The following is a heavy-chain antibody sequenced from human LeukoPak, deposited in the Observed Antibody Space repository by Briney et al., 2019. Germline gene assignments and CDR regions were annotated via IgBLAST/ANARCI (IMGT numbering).Heavy chain of an antibody. CDR1: GFTFSSYA. V-gene: IGHV3-30-3*01. D-gene: IGHD2-15*01. Sequence: GGSLRLSCVASGFTFSSYAMHWVRQAPGKGLEWVAVISYDGSNKYYADSVKGRFTISRDNSKNTLYLQMNSLRAEDTAVYYCARDLMGYCRGDTCYSGLDYWGQGILVTVSS. CDR3: ARDLMGYCRGDTCYSGLDY. J-gene: IGHJ4*02. CDR2: ISYDGSNK.